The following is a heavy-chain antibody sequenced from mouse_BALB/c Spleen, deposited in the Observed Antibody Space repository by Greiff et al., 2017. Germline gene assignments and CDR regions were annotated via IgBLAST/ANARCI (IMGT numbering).Heavy chain of an antibody. J-gene: IGHJ4*01. D-gene: IGHD2-14*01. CDR1: GFTFTDYY. Sequence: EVHLVESGGGLVQPGGSLRLSCATSGFTFTDYYMSWVRQPPGKALEWLGFIRNKANGYTTEYSASVKGRFTISRDNSQSILYLQMNTLRAEDSATYYCARDNRYDEAMDYWGQGTSVTVSS. V-gene: IGHV7-3*02. CDR3: ARDNRYDEAMDY. CDR2: IRNKANGYTT.